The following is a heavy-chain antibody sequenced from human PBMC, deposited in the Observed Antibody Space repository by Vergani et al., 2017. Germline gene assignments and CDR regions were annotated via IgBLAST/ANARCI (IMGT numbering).Heavy chain of an antibody. D-gene: IGHD6-13*01. CDR2: IWYDGSNK. V-gene: IGHV3-33*08. Sequence: QVQLVESGGGVVQPGRSLRLSCAASGFTFSSYGMHWVRQAPGKGLEWVAGIWYDGSNKYYADSVKGRFTISRDNSKNTLYLQMNSLRAEDTAVYYCARGTPRIAAAGTDYWGQGTLVTVSS. CDR3: ARGTPRIAAAGTDY. J-gene: IGHJ4*02. CDR1: GFTFSSYG.